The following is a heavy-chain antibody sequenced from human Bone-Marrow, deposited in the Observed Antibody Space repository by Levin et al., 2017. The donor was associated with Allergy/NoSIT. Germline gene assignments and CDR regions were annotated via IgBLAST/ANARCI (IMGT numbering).Heavy chain of an antibody. D-gene: IGHD5-12*01. J-gene: IGHJ4*02. CDR3: VKGNTGAYDYFFDF. CDR1: GFIFEHYA. V-gene: IGHV3-43D*03. Sequence: PGGSLRLSCGASGFIFEHYAMHWVRQAPGKGLEWVSLITWNGGSSYYADSVKGRFTVSRDNSKKSLYLQMSSLRAEDTALYYCVKGNTGAYDYFFDFWGQGTLVTVSS. CDR2: ITWNGGSS.